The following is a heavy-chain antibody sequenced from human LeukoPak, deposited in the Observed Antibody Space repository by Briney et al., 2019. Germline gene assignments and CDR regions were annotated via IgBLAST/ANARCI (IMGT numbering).Heavy chain of an antibody. V-gene: IGHV3-30*02. D-gene: IGHD3-10*01. CDR3: AKERGGSGSYYYYYMDV. J-gene: IGHJ6*03. CDR1: GFTFSSYG. Sequence: PGGSLRLSCAASGFTFSSYGMHWVRQAPGKGLEWVAFIRYDGSNKNYADSVKGRFTISRDNSQNTLFLQMNSLRAEDTAVYFCAKERGGSGSYYYYYMDVWGKGTTVTVSS. CDR2: IRYDGSNK.